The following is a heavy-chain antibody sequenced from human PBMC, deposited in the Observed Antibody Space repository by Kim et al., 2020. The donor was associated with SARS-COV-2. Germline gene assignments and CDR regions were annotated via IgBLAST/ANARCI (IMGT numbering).Heavy chain of an antibody. Sequence: GGSLRLSCAASGFTFSSYTMNWVRQAPGKGLEWVSSISSSSSYIYYADSVKGRVSISRDNAKNSLYLQMNSLRAEDTAVYYCARGYSSGWVDYWGQGTLVTVSS. CDR3: ARGYSSGWVDY. CDR2: ISSSSSYI. CDR1: GFTFSSYT. V-gene: IGHV3-21*01. D-gene: IGHD6-19*01. J-gene: IGHJ4*02.